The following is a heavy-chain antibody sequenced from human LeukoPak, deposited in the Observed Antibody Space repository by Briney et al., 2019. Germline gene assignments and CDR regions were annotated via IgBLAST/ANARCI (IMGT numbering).Heavy chain of an antibody. CDR3: ARGSLTIFL. J-gene: IGHJ4*02. CDR1: GGSFSGYY. V-gene: IGHV4-34*01. CDR2: INHSGST. Sequence: KTSETPSLTCAVYGGSFSGYYWSWIRQPPGKGLEWIGEINHSGSTNYNPSLKSRVTISVDTSKNQFSLKLSSVTAADTAVYYCARGSLTIFLWGQGTLVTVSS. D-gene: IGHD3-9*01.